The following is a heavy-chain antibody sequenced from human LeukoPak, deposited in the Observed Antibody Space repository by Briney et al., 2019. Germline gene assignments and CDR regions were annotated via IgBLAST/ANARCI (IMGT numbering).Heavy chain of an antibody. V-gene: IGHV3-48*01. D-gene: IGHD7-27*01. J-gene: IGHJ6*03. CDR3: ATAPPGAPDYIDV. CDR1: AFSLSTYS. Sequence: PGGSLRLSCAASAFSLSTYSMNWVRQSPGKGLEWLSHISVSGTIHYADSVKGRFSISRDNGRDSVSLQMNRLRVGDTGVYFCATAPPGAPDYIDVWGRGTTVSVSS. CDR2: ISVSGTI.